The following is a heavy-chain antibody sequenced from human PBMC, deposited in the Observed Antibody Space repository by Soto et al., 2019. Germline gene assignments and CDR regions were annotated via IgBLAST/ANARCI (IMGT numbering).Heavy chain of an antibody. J-gene: IGHJ4*02. CDR3: VKDDGGYPSTAPH. Sequence: EVQLLESGGGLVQPGGSLRLSCAASGITISNYPMSWVRQPPGKGLDWVSGISGSGDRTYYADSAKGRFNISKGISRNSLSLQLDSLGVEDTAVYFCVKDDGGYPSTAPHWGQGTLVTVSS. CDR1: GITISNYP. D-gene: IGHD3-22*01. CDR2: ISGSGDRT. V-gene: IGHV3-23*01.